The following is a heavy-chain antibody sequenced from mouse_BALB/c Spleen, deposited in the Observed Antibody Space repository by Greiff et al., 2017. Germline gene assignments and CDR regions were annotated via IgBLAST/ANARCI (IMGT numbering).Heavy chain of an antibody. V-gene: IGHV5-6-5*01. CDR1: GFTFSSYA. CDR2: ISSGGST. Sequence: EVHLVESGGGLVKPGGSLKLSCAASGFTFSSYAMSWVRQTPEKRLEWVASISSGGSTYYPDSVKGRFTISRDNARNILYLQMSSLRSEDTAMYYCAIGYDYFDYWGQGTTLTVSS. J-gene: IGHJ2*01. CDR3: AIGYDYFDY.